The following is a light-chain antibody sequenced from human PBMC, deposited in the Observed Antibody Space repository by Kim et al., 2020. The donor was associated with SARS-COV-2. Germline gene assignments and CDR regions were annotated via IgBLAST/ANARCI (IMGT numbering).Light chain of an antibody. CDR2: GAS. CDR1: QTVISNY. J-gene: IGKJ4*01. CDR3: QQYGSSSLT. Sequence: PGERATLSCRASQTVISNYLAWYQQKPGQAPRLVIYGASSRATGIPDRFSGSGSRTDFTLTISRLEPEDFALYYCQQYGSSSLTFGGGTKVDIK. V-gene: IGKV3-20*01.